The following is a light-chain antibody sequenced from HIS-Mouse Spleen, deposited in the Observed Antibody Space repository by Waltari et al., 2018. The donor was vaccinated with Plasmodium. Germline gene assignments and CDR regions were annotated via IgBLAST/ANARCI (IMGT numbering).Light chain of an antibody. V-gene: IGLV2-8*01. CDR2: EVS. CDR1: SSDVGGYNY. Sequence: QSALTQPPSASGSPGPSVTISCTGTSSDVGGYNYVSWDQQHPGKAPKLMIYEVSKRPAGVPDRLSGSKSGNTASLTVSGLQAEDEADYYCSSYAGSNNLVVGGGTKLTVL. CDR3: SSYAGSNNLV. J-gene: IGLJ2*01.